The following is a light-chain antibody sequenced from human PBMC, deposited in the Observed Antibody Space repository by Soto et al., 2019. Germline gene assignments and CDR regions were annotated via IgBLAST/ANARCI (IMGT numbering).Light chain of an antibody. CDR1: SSDVGGYNY. CDR3: SSYSSIGSLV. J-gene: IGLJ1*01. Sequence: QSVLTQPASGSGSPGQSITISCTGTSSDVGGYNYVSWCQQHPGKAPRVMIYDVSNRPSGVSNRFSGSKSGNTASLTISGRQAEDEADYYCSSYSSIGSLVFGTGTKVTVL. V-gene: IGLV2-14*01. CDR2: DVS.